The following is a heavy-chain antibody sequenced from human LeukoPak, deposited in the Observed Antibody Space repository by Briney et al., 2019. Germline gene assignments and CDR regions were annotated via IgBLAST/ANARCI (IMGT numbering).Heavy chain of an antibody. Sequence: ASVKVSCKTSGYTFTSYGVSWVRQAPGQGLEWMGWISAYNGNTNYAQKLQGRVTMTTVTSTSTAYMDLRSLRSDDTAVYYCARLVAGTYFDYWGQGTLVTVSS. V-gene: IGHV1-18*01. D-gene: IGHD6-19*01. CDR3: ARLVAGTYFDY. J-gene: IGHJ4*02. CDR2: ISAYNGNT. CDR1: GYTFTSYG.